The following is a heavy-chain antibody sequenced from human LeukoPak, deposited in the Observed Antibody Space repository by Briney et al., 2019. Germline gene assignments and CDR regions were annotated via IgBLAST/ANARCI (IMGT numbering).Heavy chain of an antibody. CDR1: GDSVSSNSAA. V-gene: IGHV6-1*01. J-gene: IGHJ5*02. CDR2: TYYRSKWYN. D-gene: IGHD6-19*01. Sequence: QTLSLTCAISGDSVSSNSAAWNWIRQSPSRGLEWLGRTYYRSKWYNDYAVSVKSRITINPDTSKNQFSLQLNAVTPEDTAVYYCAMTPGIAVAGTRASWFDPWGQGTLVTVSS. CDR3: AMTPGIAVAGTRASWFDP.